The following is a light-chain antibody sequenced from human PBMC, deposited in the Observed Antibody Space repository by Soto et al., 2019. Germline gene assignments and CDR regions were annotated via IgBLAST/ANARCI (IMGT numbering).Light chain of an antibody. CDR2: EVT. V-gene: IGLV2-8*01. CDR1: SSDVGIYDY. Sequence: QSALTQPPSASGSPGQSVTISCTGTSSDVGIYDYVSWYQQHPGKAPKLMIYEVTKRPSGVPDRFSGSKSGNTASLTVSGLQAEDEADYYCSLYALNNILVFGGGTKLTVL. J-gene: IGLJ2*01. CDR3: SLYALNNILV.